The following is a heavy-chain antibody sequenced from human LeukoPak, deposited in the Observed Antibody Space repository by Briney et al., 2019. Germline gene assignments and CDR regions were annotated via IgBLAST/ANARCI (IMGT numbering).Heavy chain of an antibody. J-gene: IGHJ4*02. D-gene: IGHD6-13*01. CDR3: AREALTPIAAAGTCNY. V-gene: IGHV3-30*02. CDR2: IRYNGNNQ. CDR1: GFTFNNYG. Sequence: GGSLRLSCAASGFTFNNYGMHWVRQAPGKGLEWVAFIRYNGNNQYYADSVKGRFTISRDNSKNTLYLQMNSLRAEDTAVYYCAREALTPIAAAGTCNYWGQGTLVTVSS.